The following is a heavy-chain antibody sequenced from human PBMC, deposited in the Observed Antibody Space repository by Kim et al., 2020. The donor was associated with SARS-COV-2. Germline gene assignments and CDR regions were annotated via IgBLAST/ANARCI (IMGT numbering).Heavy chain of an antibody. Sequence: GGSLRLSCAASGFTFSSYGMHWVRQAPGKGLEWVAVISYDGSNKYYADSVKGRFTISRDKSKNTLYLQMNSLRAEDTAVYYCAKETMITFGGVIVMDAFDIWGQGPMVTVPS. D-gene: IGHD3-16*02. J-gene: IGHJ3*02. V-gene: IGHV3-30*18. CDR2: ISYDGSNK. CDR3: AKETMITFGGVIVMDAFDI. CDR1: GFTFSSYG.